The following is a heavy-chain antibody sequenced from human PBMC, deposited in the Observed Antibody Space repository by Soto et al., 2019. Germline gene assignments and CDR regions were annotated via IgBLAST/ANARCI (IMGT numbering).Heavy chain of an antibody. D-gene: IGHD5-18*01. Sequence: ASVKVSCKASGYTFTSYYMHWVRQAPGQGLEWMGIINPSGGSTSYAQKFQGRVTMTRDTSTSTVYMELSSLRSEDTAVYYCARTVDTAMVSPLARFDYRGQGTLVTVSS. J-gene: IGHJ4*02. CDR2: INPSGGST. V-gene: IGHV1-46*01. CDR1: GYTFTSYY. CDR3: ARTVDTAMVSPLARFDY.